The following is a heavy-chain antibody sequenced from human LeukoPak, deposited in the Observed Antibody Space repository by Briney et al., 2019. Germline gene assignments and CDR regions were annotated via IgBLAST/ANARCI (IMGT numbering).Heavy chain of an antibody. CDR2: ISSSGSTI. J-gene: IGHJ6*04. V-gene: IGHV3-48*03. CDR1: GFTFSSYE. D-gene: IGHD3-10*01. Sequence: GSLRLSCAASGFTFSSYEMNWVRQAPGKGLEWVSYISSSGSTIYYADSVKGRFTISRDNAKNSLYLQMNSLRAEDTAVYYCARADVLLWFGERILRGYYYGMDVWGKGTTVTASS. CDR3: ARADVLLWFGERILRGYYYGMDV.